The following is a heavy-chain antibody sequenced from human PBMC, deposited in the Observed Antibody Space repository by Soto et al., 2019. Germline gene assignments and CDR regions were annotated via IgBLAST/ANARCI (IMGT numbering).Heavy chain of an antibody. D-gene: IGHD3-10*01. Sequence: PSETLSLNGSISVGSFGTNYWSWIRQAPGKALEWIGYTYYTGSTKYNPSLKSRATISVDTSKNQFSLTLNSATAADTAVYYCATDSAGRGPFDPWGQGILVTVSS. CDR3: ATDSAGRGPFDP. J-gene: IGHJ5*02. CDR2: TYYTGST. CDR1: VGSFGTNY. V-gene: IGHV4-59*13.